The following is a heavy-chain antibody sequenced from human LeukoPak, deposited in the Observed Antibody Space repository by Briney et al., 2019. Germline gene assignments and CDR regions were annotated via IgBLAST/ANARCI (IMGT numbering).Heavy chain of an antibody. J-gene: IGHJ4*02. CDR2: IYPGDSDT. D-gene: IGHD3-22*01. CDR1: GYSFTSCW. CDR3: ARHLPYDSSGYYSASGDY. V-gene: IGHV5-51*01. Sequence: GEALQISCQGSGYSFTSCWIGWVRRLPAKGLEWMGIIYPGDSDTRYSPSFQGQVTISADKSISTAYLQWSSLKASDTAMYYCARHLPYDSSGYYSASGDYWGQGTLVTVSS.